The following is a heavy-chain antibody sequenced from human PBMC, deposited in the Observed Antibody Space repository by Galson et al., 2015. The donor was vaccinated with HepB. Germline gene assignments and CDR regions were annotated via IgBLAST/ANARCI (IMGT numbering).Heavy chain of an antibody. CDR1: GGSISSYY. CDR3: ARDYLLYGDSYYFDY. V-gene: IGHV4-4*07. J-gene: IGHJ4*02. D-gene: IGHD4-17*01. CDR2: IYTSGST. Sequence: ETLSLTCTVSGGSISSYYWSWIRQPAGKGLEWIGRIYTSGSTNYNPSLKSRVTMSVDTSKNQFSPKLSSVTAADTAVYYCARDYLLYGDSYYFDYWGQGTLVTVSS.